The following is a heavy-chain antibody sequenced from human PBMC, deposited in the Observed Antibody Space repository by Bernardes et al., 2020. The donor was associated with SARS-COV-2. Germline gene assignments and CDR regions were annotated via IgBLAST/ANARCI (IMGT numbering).Heavy chain of an antibody. CDR1: GYTFTSNG. CDR3: ARRSMDY. Sequence: AALKVTRKASGYTFTSNGISWVRQAPGQGLEWMGWISAYNGNTNYAQKLQGRVTMTTDTSTSTAYMELRSLRSDDTAVYYCARRSMDYWGQGTLVTVSS. CDR2: ISAYNGNT. J-gene: IGHJ4*02. V-gene: IGHV1-18*01.